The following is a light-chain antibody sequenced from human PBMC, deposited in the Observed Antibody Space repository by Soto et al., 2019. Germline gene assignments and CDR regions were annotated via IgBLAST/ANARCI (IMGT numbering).Light chain of an antibody. CDR1: KIGSKS. Sequence: SDELTQPPSVSVAPGKTASITCWGAKIGSKSVHWYQQKPGQAPVLVINHDSDRPSGIPERFSGSNYGNTATLTISRVEAGDEADYYCQVWYSSSDKPVVGGGTKLTV. CDR2: HDS. CDR3: QVWYSSSDKPV. V-gene: IGLV3-21*04. J-gene: IGLJ2*01.